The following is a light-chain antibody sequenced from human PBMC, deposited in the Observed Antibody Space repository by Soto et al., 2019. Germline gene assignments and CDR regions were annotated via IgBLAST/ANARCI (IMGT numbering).Light chain of an antibody. J-gene: IGKJ1*01. V-gene: IGKV1-6*01. CDR1: QVIGND. CDR3: LQFYNFSWT. CDR2: AAS. Sequence: AIQMTQSPSSLSASVGDRVTISCRASQVIGNDLAWYQQKPGKAPRLLIFAASNLQSGVPSRFSGSGSGTDFTPTISRLQPEDFATYYCLQFYNFSWTFGQGTKVDIK.